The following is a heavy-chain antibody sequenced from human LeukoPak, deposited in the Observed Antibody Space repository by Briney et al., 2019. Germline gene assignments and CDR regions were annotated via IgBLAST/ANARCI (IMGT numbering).Heavy chain of an antibody. CDR2: FNHSGST. CDR3: ARGYTDYYDSSGYYPYFDY. V-gene: IGHV4-34*01. D-gene: IGHD3-22*01. Sequence: SETLSLTCTVSGGSLRSYFWSWIRQPPGKGLEWIGEFNHSGSTNYNPSLKSRVTISVDTSKNQFSLKLSSVTAADTAVYYCARGYTDYYDSSGYYPYFDYWGQGTLVTVSS. CDR1: GGSLRSYF. J-gene: IGHJ4*02.